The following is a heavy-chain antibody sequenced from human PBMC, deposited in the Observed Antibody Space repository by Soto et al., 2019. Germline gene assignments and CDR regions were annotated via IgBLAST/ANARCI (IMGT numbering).Heavy chain of an antibody. CDR3: ARFRYGGNGILTAPFDY. CDR1: GGSISSYY. CDR2: IYYSGST. D-gene: IGHD4-17*01. J-gene: IGHJ4*02. Sequence: PSETLSLTCTVSGGSISSYYWSWIRQPPGKGLEWIGYIYYSGSTNYNPSLKSRVTISVVTSKNQFSLKLSSVTAADTAVYYCARFRYGGNGILTAPFDYWGQGTLVTVSS. V-gene: IGHV4-59*01.